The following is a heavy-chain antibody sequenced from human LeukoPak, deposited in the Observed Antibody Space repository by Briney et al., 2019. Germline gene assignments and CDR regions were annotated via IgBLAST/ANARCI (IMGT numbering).Heavy chain of an antibody. CDR1: GFIISRDS. V-gene: IGHV3-48*01. CDR2: ISRDSGIK. Sequence: GGSLRLSCAASGFIISRDSMNWVRQAPGKGREWIAYISRDSGIKYYADSVRGRFTISRDKAKNSLYLQMHSLRAEDTAVYFCVRDNPRCCGVVPANIDDYWGQGTLVTVSS. J-gene: IGHJ4*02. CDR3: VRDNPRCCGVVPANIDDY. D-gene: IGHD2-15*01.